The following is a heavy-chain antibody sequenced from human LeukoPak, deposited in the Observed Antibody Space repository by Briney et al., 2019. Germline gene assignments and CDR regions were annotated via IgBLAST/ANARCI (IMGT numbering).Heavy chain of an antibody. D-gene: IGHD3-22*01. V-gene: IGHV1-18*01. CDR1: GYTFTSYG. Sequence: ASVKVSCKASGYTFTSYGISWVRQAPGQGLEWMGWISAYNDNTNYAQKLQGRVTMTTDTSTSTAYMELRRLRSDDTAVYYCARDWEYYYDSSGYPRFDYWGQGTLVTVSS. J-gene: IGHJ4*02. CDR2: ISAYNDNT. CDR3: ARDWEYYYDSSGYPRFDY.